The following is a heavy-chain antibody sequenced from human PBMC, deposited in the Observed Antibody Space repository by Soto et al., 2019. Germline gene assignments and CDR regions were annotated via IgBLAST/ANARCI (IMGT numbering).Heavy chain of an antibody. Sequence: QVQLVESGGGVVQPGRSLRLSCAASGFTFSSYAMHWVRQAPGKGLEWVAVISYDGSNKYYADSVKGRFTISSDNSKNTLYLQMNSLRDQDKAVYYCARGDYHTICYYYYGMDVWGQGTTVTVSS. CDR3: ARGDYHTICYYYYGMDV. V-gene: IGHV3-30-3*01. CDR2: ISYDGSNK. J-gene: IGHJ6*02. D-gene: IGHD4-17*01. CDR1: GFTFSSYA.